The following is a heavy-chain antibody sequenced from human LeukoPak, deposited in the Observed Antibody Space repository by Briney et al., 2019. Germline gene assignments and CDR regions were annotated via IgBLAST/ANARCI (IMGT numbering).Heavy chain of an antibody. CDR2: ISYDGSNK. CDR3: AKHNGWELHDYRFDY. D-gene: IGHD2-15*01. V-gene: IGHV3-30*04. J-gene: IGHJ4*02. CDR1: GFTFSSYA. Sequence: GGSLRLSCAASGFTFSSYAMHWVRQAPGKGLEWVAVISYDGSNKYYADSVKGRFTISRDNSKNTLYLQMNSLRAEDTAVYYCAKHNGWELHDYRFDYWGQGTLVTVSS.